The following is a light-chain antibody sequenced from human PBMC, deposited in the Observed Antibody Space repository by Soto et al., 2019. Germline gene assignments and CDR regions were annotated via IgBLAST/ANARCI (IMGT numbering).Light chain of an antibody. J-gene: IGLJ3*02. CDR3: TSYAGSNIWV. Sequence: QSALTQPPSASGSPGQSVTISCTGTSSDVGAYKYVSWYQQYPGEAPKLMIYEVSKRPSGVPDRFSGSKSGNTASLTVSGLQAEDEADYYCTSYAGSNIWVFGGGTKLTV. V-gene: IGLV2-8*01. CDR2: EVS. CDR1: SSDVGAYKY.